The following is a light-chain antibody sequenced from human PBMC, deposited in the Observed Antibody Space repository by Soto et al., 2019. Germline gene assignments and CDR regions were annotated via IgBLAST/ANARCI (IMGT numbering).Light chain of an antibody. CDR2: DLS. CDR3: SSYTSSDTGI. V-gene: IGLV2-14*03. Sequence: QPALTQPASVSGSPGQSIGISCTGTSSDVGGYDYVSWFQHHPGKAPKLVVYDLSNRPSGVSDRFSGAKSGNTASLTISGLQAEDEADYYCSSYTSSDTGIFGGGTKLTVL. J-gene: IGLJ2*01. CDR1: SSDVGGYDY.